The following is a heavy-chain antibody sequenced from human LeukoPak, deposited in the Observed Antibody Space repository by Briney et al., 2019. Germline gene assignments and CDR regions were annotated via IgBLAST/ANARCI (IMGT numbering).Heavy chain of an antibody. J-gene: IGHJ4*02. V-gene: IGHV5-51*01. CDR3: ATRSGLGY. D-gene: IGHD1-26*01. CDR2: IYTGESDT. Sequence: GGSLKISCQASGYGFISYWIGWVRQMPGKGLEWMGIIYTGESDTRYRTSFLGQVAISVDKSNTTAYLQWSSLRPSDGAICFCATRSGLGYWGQGTLVTVSS. CDR1: GYGFISYW.